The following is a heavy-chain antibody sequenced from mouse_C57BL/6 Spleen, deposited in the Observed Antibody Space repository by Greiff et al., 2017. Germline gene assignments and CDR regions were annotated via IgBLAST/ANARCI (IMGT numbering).Heavy chain of an antibody. J-gene: IGHJ1*03. CDR2: IDPSDSYT. V-gene: IGHV1-59*01. D-gene: IGHD2-4*01. Sequence: VQLQQPGAELVRPGTSVKLSCKASGYTFTSYWMHWVKQRPGQGLEWIGVIDPSDSYTNYNQKFKGKATLTVDTSSSTAYMQLSSLTSEDSAVYYCASRGGLRRGYFDVWGTGTTVTVSS. CDR3: ASRGGLRRGYFDV. CDR1: GYTFTSYW.